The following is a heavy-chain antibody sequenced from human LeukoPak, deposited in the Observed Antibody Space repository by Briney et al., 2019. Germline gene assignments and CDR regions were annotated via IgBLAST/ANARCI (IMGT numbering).Heavy chain of an antibody. CDR2: IYSGGST. V-gene: IGHV3-66*01. J-gene: IGHJ4*03. Sequence: GGSLRLSCAASGFTVSSNYMSWVRQAPGKGLEWVSVIYSGGSTYYADSVKGRFTISRDNSKNTLYLQMNSLRAEDTAVYYCARESLAYSRSWYLDNCGHGT. D-gene: IGHD6-13*01. CDR3: ARESLAYSRSWYLDN. CDR1: GFTVSSNY.